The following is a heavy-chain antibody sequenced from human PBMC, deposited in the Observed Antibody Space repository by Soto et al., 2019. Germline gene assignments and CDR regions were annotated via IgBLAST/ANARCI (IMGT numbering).Heavy chain of an antibody. CDR3: ARPTTVIYFDY. Sequence: EVQLLESGGGLVQPGGSLRLSCAASGFTLSSYVMSWVRQAPGKGLEWVSAISGSGGSTYYADSVKGRFTISRDNSKNTLYLQMNSPRAEDTAVYYCARPTTVIYFDYWGQGTLVTVS. CDR1: GFTLSSYV. J-gene: IGHJ4*02. D-gene: IGHD4-17*01. V-gene: IGHV3-23*01. CDR2: ISGSGGST.